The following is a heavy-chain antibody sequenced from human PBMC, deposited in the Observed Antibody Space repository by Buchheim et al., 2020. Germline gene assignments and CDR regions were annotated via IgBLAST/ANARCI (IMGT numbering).Heavy chain of an antibody. Sequence: QVQLVESGGGVVQPGRSLRLSCAASGFTFSSYAMHWVRQAPGKGLEWVAVISYDGSNKYYADSVRGGFTISRTNSKNTLYLQMNSLRAEDTAVYYCATREMGAISGGFDPWGQGTL. V-gene: IGHV3-30-3*01. CDR2: ISYDGSNK. CDR1: GFTFSSYA. D-gene: IGHD5-24*01. CDR3: ATREMGAISGGFDP. J-gene: IGHJ5*02.